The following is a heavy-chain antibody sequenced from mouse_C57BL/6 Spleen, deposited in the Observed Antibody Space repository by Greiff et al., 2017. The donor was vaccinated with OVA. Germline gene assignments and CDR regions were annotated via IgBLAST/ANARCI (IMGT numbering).Heavy chain of an antibody. V-gene: IGHV5-4*01. CDR2: ISDGGSYT. D-gene: IGHD2-2*01. CDR3: ARERLPLFDY. J-gene: IGHJ2*01. Sequence: EVMLVESGGGLVKPGGSLKLSCAASGFTFSSYAMSWVRQTPEKRLEWVATISDGGSYTYYPDNVKGRFTISRDNAKNNLYLQMSHLKSEDTAMYYCARERLPLFDYWGQGTTLTVSS. CDR1: GFTFSSYA.